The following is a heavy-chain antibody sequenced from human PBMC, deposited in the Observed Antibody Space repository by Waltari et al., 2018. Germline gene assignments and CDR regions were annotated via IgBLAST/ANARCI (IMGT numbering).Heavy chain of an antibody. CDR3: ARQDSTYYYDSSGQPYLYYFDY. Sequence: QVQLQESGPGLVKPSETLSLTCAVSGYSISSGYYWGWIRQPPGKGLEWIGGIYHSGSTYCNPSLKSRVTISVDTSKNPCSLKLSSVTAANTAVYYCARQDSTYYYDSSGQPYLYYFDYWGQGTLVTVSS. J-gene: IGHJ4*02. CDR1: GYSISSGYY. CDR2: IYHSGST. D-gene: IGHD3-22*01. V-gene: IGHV4-38-2*01.